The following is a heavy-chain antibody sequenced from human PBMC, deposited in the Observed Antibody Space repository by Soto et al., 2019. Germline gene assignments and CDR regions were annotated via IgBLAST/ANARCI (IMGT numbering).Heavy chain of an antibody. D-gene: IGHD6-13*01. CDR1: GFTFSGSA. V-gene: IGHV3-73*01. CDR2: IRSKANSYAT. CDR3: TRASIAAAGTRVNWFDP. J-gene: IGHJ5*02. Sequence: VGSLRLSCAASGFTFSGSAMHWVRQASGKGLEWVGRIRSKANSYATAYAASVKGRFTISRDDSKNTAYLQMNSLKTADTAVYYCTRASIAAAGTRVNWFDPWGQGTLVTVSS.